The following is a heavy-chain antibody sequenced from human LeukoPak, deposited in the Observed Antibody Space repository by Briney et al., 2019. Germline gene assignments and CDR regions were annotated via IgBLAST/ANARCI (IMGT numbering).Heavy chain of an antibody. Sequence: GGSLRLSCAASGFIFSTYAMNWVRQAPGKGLEWVSSISGTTTSKYHADSLRGRFSISRDDAENSLYLQMDSLRAEDTAVYFCAREAPGQGFDYWGQGTLVTLSS. V-gene: IGHV3-21*01. J-gene: IGHJ4*02. CDR3: AREAPGQGFDY. CDR1: GFIFSTYA. CDR2: ISGTTTSK.